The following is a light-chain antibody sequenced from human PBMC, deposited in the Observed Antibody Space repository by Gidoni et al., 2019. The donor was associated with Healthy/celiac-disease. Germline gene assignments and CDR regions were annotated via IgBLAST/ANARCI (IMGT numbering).Light chain of an antibody. CDR3: HQSYSA. V-gene: IGKV1-39*01. CDR2: AAS. Sequence: DIQMTQSPSSLSASVGDRVTITCRASQSISSYLNWYQQKPGKAPKLLIYAASSLQSGVPSRVSGSGSGTDFTLTISSLQPEDFATYYCHQSYSAFGGGTKVESK. J-gene: IGKJ4*01. CDR1: QSISSY.